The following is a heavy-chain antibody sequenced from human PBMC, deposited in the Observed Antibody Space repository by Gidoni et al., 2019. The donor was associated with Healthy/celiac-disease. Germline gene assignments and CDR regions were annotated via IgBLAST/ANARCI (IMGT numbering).Heavy chain of an antibody. CDR3: ARDSMITFGGVIAFDH. D-gene: IGHD3-16*02. J-gene: IGHJ4*02. V-gene: IGHV3-7*03. CDR1: GFTFSSYW. CDR2: IKQDGSEK. Sequence: EVQLVESGGGLVQPGGSLRLSCAASGFTFSSYWMSWVRQAPGKGLEWVANIKQDGSEKYYVDSVKGRFTISRDNAKNSLYLQMNSLRAEDTAVYYCARDSMITFGGVIAFDHWGQGTLVTVSS.